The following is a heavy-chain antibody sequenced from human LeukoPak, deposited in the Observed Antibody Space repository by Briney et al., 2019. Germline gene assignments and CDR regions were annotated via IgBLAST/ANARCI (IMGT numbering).Heavy chain of an antibody. CDR2: IKPDEGEK. CDR3: VRYYTRQSWYLDL. D-gene: IGHD3-10*01. V-gene: IGHV3-7*01. CDR1: GFTFDDYG. Sequence: GGSLRLSCAASGFTFDDYGMSWVRQAPGKGLEWVANIKPDEGEKYYVDSVKGRFTVSRDNAKNLLYLQMNSLRVEDTAVYYCVRYYTRQSWYLDLWGRGTLVTVSS. J-gene: IGHJ2*01.